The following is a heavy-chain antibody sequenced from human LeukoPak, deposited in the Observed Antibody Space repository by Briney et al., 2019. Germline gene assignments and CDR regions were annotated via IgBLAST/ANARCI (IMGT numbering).Heavy chain of an antibody. CDR2: IYYSGST. CDR3: ARTYYYDSSGYYHFDY. CDR1: GGSISSGGYY. Sequence: SETLSLTCTVSGGSISSGGYYWSWIRQHPGQGLEWIGYIYYSGSTYYNPSLKSRVTISVDTSKNQFSLKLSSVTAADTAVYYCARTYYYDSSGYYHFDYWGQGTLVTVSS. D-gene: IGHD3-22*01. J-gene: IGHJ4*02. V-gene: IGHV4-31*03.